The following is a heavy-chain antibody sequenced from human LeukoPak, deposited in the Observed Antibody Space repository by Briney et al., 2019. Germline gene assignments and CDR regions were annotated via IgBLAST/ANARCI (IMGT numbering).Heavy chain of an antibody. J-gene: IGHJ4*02. CDR2: ISYDGNDK. V-gene: IGHV3-30*18. CDR3: VKRGPSTTPFDY. CDR1: GFTFSDYG. D-gene: IGHD1-1*01. Sequence: GGSLRLCCTASGFTFSDYGMHWVRQAPGKGLEWVAVISYDGNDKYYADSVKGRFTISRDNSKNTLYLQMNSLRAEDTAVYYCVKRGPSTTPFDYWGQGTLVTVSS.